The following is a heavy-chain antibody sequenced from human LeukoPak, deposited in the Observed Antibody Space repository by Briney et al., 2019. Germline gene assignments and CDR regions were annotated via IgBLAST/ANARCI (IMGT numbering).Heavy chain of an antibody. J-gene: IGHJ4*02. Sequence: SETLSLTCTVSHGSISTYYWNWIRQPPGKGLEWIGYIYSSGNTNYNPSLKSRVTMSVDTSKNHFSLRLSSVTPADTAVYYCARGGSRFSDWGQGTLVTVS. CDR3: ARGGSRFSD. V-gene: IGHV4-59*01. CDR1: HGSISTYY. CDR2: IYSSGNT. D-gene: IGHD3-3*01.